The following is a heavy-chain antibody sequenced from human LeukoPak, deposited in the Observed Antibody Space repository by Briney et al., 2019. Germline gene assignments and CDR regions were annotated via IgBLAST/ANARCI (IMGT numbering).Heavy chain of an antibody. CDR3: ARDLMSVVAAASSDWFDP. Sequence: GGSLRLSCAASGFTFSSYSMKWVRQTPGKGLEWVSSISSSSSYIYYADSVKGRFTISRDNAKNSLFLQMNSLRAEDTAVYYCARDLMSVVAAASSDWFDPWGQGTLVTVSS. D-gene: IGHD2-2*01. CDR2: ISSSSSYI. V-gene: IGHV3-21*01. CDR1: GFTFSSYS. J-gene: IGHJ5*02.